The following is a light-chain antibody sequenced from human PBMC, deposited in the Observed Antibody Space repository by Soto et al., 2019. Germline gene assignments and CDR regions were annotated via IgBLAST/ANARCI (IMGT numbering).Light chain of an antibody. CDR3: TSYTSTSTLV. Sequence: QSVLTQPASVSGSPGQSITISCTGSRSDVGGYNSVSWYQQHPGKAPKLIIYEVSHRPSGVSNRFSGSKSGNTASLTISGLRAEDEADYYCTSYTSTSTLVFGGGTKLTVL. V-gene: IGLV2-14*01. CDR2: EVS. J-gene: IGLJ2*01. CDR1: RSDVGGYNS.